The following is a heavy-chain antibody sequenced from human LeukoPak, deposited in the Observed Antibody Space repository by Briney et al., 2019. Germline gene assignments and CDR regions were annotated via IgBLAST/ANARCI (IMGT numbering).Heavy chain of an antibody. D-gene: IGHD3-3*01. CDR1: GLTFSSYA. J-gene: IGHJ4*02. CDR2: ISNSGGST. V-gene: IGHV3-23*01. CDR3: AKDAYDFWSGYNDY. Sequence: GGSLRLSCAASGLTFSSYAMSWVRQAPGKGLEWVSAISNSGGSTYYADSVKGRFAISRDNPKNTLYLQMNSLRAEDTAVYYCAKDAYDFWSGYNDYWGQGTLVTVSS.